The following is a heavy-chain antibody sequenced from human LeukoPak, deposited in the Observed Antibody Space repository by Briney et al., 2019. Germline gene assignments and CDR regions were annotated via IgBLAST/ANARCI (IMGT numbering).Heavy chain of an antibody. CDR3: ARRAVLLWFGELSDYYYMDV. Sequence: ASVKASCKASGYTFTSYGISWVRQAPGQGLEWMGWISAYNGNTNYAQKLQGRVTMTTDTSTSTAYMELRSLRSDDTAVYYCARRAVLLWFGELSDYYYMDVWGKGTTVTVSS. V-gene: IGHV1-18*01. J-gene: IGHJ6*03. CDR1: GYTFTSYG. CDR2: ISAYNGNT. D-gene: IGHD3-10*01.